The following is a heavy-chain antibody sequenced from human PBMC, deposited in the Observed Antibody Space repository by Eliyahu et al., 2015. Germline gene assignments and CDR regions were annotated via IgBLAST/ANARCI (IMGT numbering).Heavy chain of an antibody. CDR1: XXXFSNAG. D-gene: IGHD4-17*01. CDR2: IKSKTDGGTT. Sequence: EVQLVESGGGLVXPGGSLXLSCAASXXXFSNAGMGWVRQAPGKGLEWVGRIKSKTDGGTTDYAAPVKGRFTISRDDSKNTLYLQMNSLKTEDTAVYYCTTDPTVTTFDYWGQGTLVTVSS. CDR3: TTDPTVTTFDY. J-gene: IGHJ4*02. V-gene: IGHV3-15*01.